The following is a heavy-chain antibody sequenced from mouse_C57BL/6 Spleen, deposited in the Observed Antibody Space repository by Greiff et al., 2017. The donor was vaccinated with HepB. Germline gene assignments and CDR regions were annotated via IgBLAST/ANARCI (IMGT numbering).Heavy chain of an antibody. CDR1: GYTFTDYE. D-gene: IGHD2-1*01. J-gene: IGHJ2*01. CDR2: IDPETGGT. CDR3: TRRDYGKEEGFDY. Sequence: QVQLQQSGAELVRPGASVTLSCKASGYTFTDYEMHWVKQTPVHGLEWIGAIDPETGGTAYNQKFKGKAILTADKSSSTAYMELRSLTSEDSAVYYCTRRDYGKEEGFDYWGQGTTLTVSS. V-gene: IGHV1-15*01.